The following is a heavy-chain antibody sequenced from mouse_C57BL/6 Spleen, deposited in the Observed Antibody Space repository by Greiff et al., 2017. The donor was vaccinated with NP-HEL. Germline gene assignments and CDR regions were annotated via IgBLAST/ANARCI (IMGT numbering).Heavy chain of an antibody. CDR3: ARGVYSNSFDY. V-gene: IGHV1-52*01. J-gene: IGHJ2*01. CDR1: GYTFTSYW. CDR2: IDPSDSET. Sequence: QVQLQQPGAELVRPGSSVKLSCKASGYTFTSYWMHWVKQRPIQGLEWIGNIDPSDSETHYNQKFKDKATLTVDKSSSTAYMQLSSLTSEDSAVYYCARGVYSNSFDYWGQGTTLTVSS. D-gene: IGHD2-5*01.